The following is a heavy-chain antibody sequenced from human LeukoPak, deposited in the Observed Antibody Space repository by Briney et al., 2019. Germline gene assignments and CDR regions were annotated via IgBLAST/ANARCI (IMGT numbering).Heavy chain of an antibody. D-gene: IGHD6-13*01. J-gene: IGHJ4*02. Sequence: GGCLRLSCAASGFTFSSYGMHWVRQAPGKGLEWVAFIRYDGSNKYYADSVKGRFTISRDNSKNTLYLQMNSLRAEDTAVYYCAKDQSYNSSWHYFDYWGQGTLVTVSS. CDR3: AKDQSYNSSWHYFDY. V-gene: IGHV3-30*02. CDR1: GFTFSSYG. CDR2: IRYDGSNK.